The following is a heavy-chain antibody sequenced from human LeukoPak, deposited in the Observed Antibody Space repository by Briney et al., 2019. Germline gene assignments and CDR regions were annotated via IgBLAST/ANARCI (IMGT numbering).Heavy chain of an antibody. CDR1: GGTFSSYA. CDR3: ARLKTANYQYYFDY. D-gene: IGHD1-7*01. V-gene: IGHV1-69*05. J-gene: IGHJ4*02. CDR2: IIPIFGTA. Sequence: SVKVSCKASGGTFSSYAISWVRQAPGQGLEWMGGIIPIFGTANYAQKLQGRVTMTTDTSTSTAYKELRSLRSDDTAVYYCARLKTANYQYYFDYWGQGTLVTVSS.